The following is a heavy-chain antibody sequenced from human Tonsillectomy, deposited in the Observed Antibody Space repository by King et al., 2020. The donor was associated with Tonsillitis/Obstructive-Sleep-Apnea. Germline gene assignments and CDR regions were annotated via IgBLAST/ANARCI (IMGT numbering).Heavy chain of an antibody. CDR1: GYTFTGHY. J-gene: IGHJ3*02. V-gene: IGHV1-2*04. CDR2: INPNSCGT. D-gene: IGHD2-2*01. CDR3: ARDKCSSTSCKYGDAFDI. Sequence: VQLVESGAEVKKPGASVKVSCKASGYTFTGHYMHWVRQAPGQGLEWVGWINPNSCGTIYAQRFQVWVTMTRDTSINTAYMEMSRLRFDDTAVYYCARDKCSSTSCKYGDAFDIWGQGTMVTVSS.